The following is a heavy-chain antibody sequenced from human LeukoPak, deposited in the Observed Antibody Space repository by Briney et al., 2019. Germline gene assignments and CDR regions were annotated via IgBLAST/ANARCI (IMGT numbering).Heavy chain of an antibody. J-gene: IGHJ5*02. D-gene: IGHD3-22*01. CDR3: AKAHDSSGS. CDR1: GFTFSSYS. Sequence: PGGSLRLSCAASGFTFSSYSMNWVRQAPGKGLEWVSTISGSGDSTYYADSVKGRFTISRDNSRNTLYLQMSSLRADDTAVYYCAKAHDSSGSWGQGTLVTVSS. V-gene: IGHV3-23*01. CDR2: ISGSGDST.